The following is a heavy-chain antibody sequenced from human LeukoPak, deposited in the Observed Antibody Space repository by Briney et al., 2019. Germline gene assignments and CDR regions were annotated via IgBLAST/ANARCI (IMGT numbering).Heavy chain of an antibody. J-gene: IGHJ4*02. D-gene: IGHD5-18*01. V-gene: IGHV4-59*01. CDR1: GGSISSYY. CDR3: ARAGYSYGGYYFDY. CDR2: IYYSGST. Sequence: SETLSLTCTVSGGSISSYYWSWIRQPPGKGLEWIGDIYYSGSTNYNPSLKSRVTISVDTSKNQFSLKLSSVTAADTAVYYCARAGYSYGGYYFDYWGQGTLVTVSS.